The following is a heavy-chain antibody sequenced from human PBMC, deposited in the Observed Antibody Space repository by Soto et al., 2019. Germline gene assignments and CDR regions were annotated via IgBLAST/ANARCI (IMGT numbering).Heavy chain of an antibody. CDR2: IIPIFGTA. CDR1: GGTFSSYA. V-gene: IGHV1-69*13. J-gene: IGHJ6*02. D-gene: IGHD3-9*01. CDR3: ATDTYYDILTGYPHYYCGMDV. Sequence: SVKVSCKASGGTFSSYAISWVRQAPGQGLEWMGGIIPIFGTANYAQKFQGRVTITADESTSTAYMELSSLTSEDTAVYYCATDTYYDILTGYPHYYCGMDVWGQGTTVTVSS.